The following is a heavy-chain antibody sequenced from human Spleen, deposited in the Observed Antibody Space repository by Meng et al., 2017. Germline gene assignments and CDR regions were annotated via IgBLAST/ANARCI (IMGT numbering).Heavy chain of an antibody. J-gene: IGHJ4*02. CDR1: GFTFSSYA. Sequence: GESLKISCAASGFTFSSYAMSWVRQAPGKGLEWVSAISGSGGSTYYADSVKGRFTISRDNSKNTLYLQMNSLRAEDTAVYYCAINGQLGIFDYWGQGTLVTVSS. CDR3: AINGQLGIFDY. V-gene: IGHV3-23*01. D-gene: IGHD7-27*01. CDR2: ISGSGGST.